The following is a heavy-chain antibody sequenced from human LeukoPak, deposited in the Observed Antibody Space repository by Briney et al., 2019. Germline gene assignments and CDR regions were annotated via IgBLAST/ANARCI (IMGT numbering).Heavy chain of an antibody. CDR1: GGSINNSSYY. CDR3: ARYSRVRGSGSPYSRLFDY. CDR2: IYYSGST. D-gene: IGHD3-10*01. V-gene: IGHV4-39*07. J-gene: IGHJ4*02. Sequence: PSETLSLTCTVSGGSINNSSYYWGWIRQPPGKGLEWIGSIYYSGSTYYNPSLKSRVTISVDTSKSQFSLKLSSVTAADTAVYYCARYSRVRGSGSPYSRLFDYWGQGTLVTVSS.